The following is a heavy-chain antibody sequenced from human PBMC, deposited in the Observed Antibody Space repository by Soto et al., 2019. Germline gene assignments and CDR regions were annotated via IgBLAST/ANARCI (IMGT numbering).Heavy chain of an antibody. D-gene: IGHD3-10*01. CDR1: GYTFTGYY. CDR2: INPNSGGT. J-gene: IGHJ6*02. CDR3: ARVLGPHYGSGSYYYYYGMDV. Sequence: VASVKVSCKXSGYTFTGYYMHWVRQAPGQGLEWMGWINPNSGGTNYAQKFQGWVTMTRDTSISTAYMELSRLRSDDTAVYYCARVLGPHYGSGSYYYYYGMDVWGQGTTVTVSS. V-gene: IGHV1-2*04.